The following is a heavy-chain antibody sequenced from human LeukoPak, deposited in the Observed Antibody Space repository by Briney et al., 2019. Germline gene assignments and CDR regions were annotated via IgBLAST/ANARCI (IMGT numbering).Heavy chain of an antibody. J-gene: IGHJ4*02. CDR3: STLSYSSGRSYFDD. CDR2: ITTSGSTI. D-gene: IGHD6-19*01. V-gene: IGHV3-48*03. Sequence: GGSLRLSCAASGSTFSGYEMHWVRQAPGKGLEWVSCITTSGSTIYYADSVKGRFTISRDNPKNSLYLQMNSLRAEDTAVYYCSTLSYSSGRSYFDDWGQGTLVTVSS. CDR1: GSTFSGYE.